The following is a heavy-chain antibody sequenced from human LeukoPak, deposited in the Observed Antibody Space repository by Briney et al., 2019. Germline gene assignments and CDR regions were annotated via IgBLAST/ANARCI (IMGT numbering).Heavy chain of an antibody. D-gene: IGHD1-26*01. CDR1: GGSISSNNW. Sequence: SETLSFTCTVSGGSISSNNWWSWVRQPPGKGLEWIGEIHHSGSTNYNPSLKSQITISVEKSKNQFSLKLKSVTAADTAVYYCATSRGGGRSALDFWGQGTLVTVSS. CDR3: ATSRGGGRSALDF. CDR2: IHHSGST. J-gene: IGHJ4*02. V-gene: IGHV4-4*02.